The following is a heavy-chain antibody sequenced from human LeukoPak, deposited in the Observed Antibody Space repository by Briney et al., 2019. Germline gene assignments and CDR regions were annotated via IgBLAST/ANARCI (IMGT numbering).Heavy chain of an antibody. CDR3: AKDLAARPGVVTFDY. Sequence: GGSLRLSCAASGFTFSSYAMSWVRRAPGKGLEWVSAISGSGGSTYYADSVKGRFTISRDNSKNTLYLQMNSLRAEDTAVYYCAKDLAARPGVVTFDYWGQGTLVTVSS. D-gene: IGHD6-6*01. CDR2: ISGSGGST. CDR1: GFTFSSYA. V-gene: IGHV3-23*01. J-gene: IGHJ4*02.